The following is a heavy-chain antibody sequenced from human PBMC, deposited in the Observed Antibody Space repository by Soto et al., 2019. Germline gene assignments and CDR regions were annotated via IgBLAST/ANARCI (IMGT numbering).Heavy chain of an antibody. CDR1: GFTFSSYA. Sequence: GGSLRLSCAASGFTFSSYAMSWVRQAPGKGLEWVSAISGSGGSTYYADSVKGRFTISRDNSKNTLYVQMSRLRAEDTAVYYCAKVVGCYGWVYRGDWYGYWGQGTLVTVSS. CDR3: AKVVGCYGWVYRGDWYGY. D-gene: IGHD3-10*01. CDR2: ISGSGGST. V-gene: IGHV3-23*01. J-gene: IGHJ4*02.